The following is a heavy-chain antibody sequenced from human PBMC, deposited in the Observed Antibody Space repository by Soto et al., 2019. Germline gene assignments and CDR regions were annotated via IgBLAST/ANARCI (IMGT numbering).Heavy chain of an antibody. CDR3: ARHSIWGSYRYFDY. CDR1: GGSISSYY. V-gene: IGHV4-59*08. J-gene: IGHJ4*02. CDR2: IYYSGST. Sequence: SETLSLTCTVSGGSISSYYWSWIRQPPGKGLEWIGYIYYSGSTNDNPSLKSRVTISVDTSKNQFSLKLSSVTAADTAVYYCARHSIWGSYRYFDYWGQGTLVTVSS. D-gene: IGHD3-16*02.